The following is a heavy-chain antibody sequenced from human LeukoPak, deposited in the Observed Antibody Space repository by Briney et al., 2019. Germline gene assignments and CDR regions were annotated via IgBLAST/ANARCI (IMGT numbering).Heavy chain of an antibody. V-gene: IGHV3-30*18. J-gene: IGHJ4*02. Sequence: TGRSLRLSCAASGFTFSSYGMHWVRQAPGKGLEWVAVISYDGCNKYYADSVKGRFTISRDNSKNTLYLQMNSLRAEDTCVYYCAKGSDYPDNWGQGTLVTVSS. CDR1: GFTFSSYG. CDR2: ISYDGCNK. CDR3: AKGSDYPDN.